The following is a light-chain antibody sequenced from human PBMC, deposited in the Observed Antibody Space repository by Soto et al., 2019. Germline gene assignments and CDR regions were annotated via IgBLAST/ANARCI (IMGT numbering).Light chain of an antibody. Sequence: EIVLTQSPATLSLSPGERATLSCRASQSISTYLAWYQVKPGQAPRLLIYDASSRATGVPARFSGSGSGTDFTLTISNLQPEDFATYYCQQSYGAPITFGQGTRLEI. J-gene: IGKJ5*01. CDR3: QQSYGAPIT. CDR2: DAS. V-gene: IGKV3-11*01. CDR1: QSISTY.